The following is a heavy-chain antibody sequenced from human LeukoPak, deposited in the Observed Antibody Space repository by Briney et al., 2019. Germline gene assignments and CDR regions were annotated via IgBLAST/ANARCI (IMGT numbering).Heavy chain of an antibody. CDR1: GFTFSSYS. Sequence: GGSLRLSCAASGFTFSSYSMNWVRQAPGKGLEWVSSISSSSGYIYYADSVKGRFTISRDNAKNSLYLQMNSLRAEDTAVYYCARASRVDYWGQGTLVTVSS. CDR3: ARASRVDY. J-gene: IGHJ4*02. CDR2: ISSSSGYI. V-gene: IGHV3-21*01.